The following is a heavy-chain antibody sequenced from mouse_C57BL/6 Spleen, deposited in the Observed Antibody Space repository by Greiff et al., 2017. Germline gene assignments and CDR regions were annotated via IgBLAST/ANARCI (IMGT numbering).Heavy chain of an antibody. V-gene: IGHV1-82*01. D-gene: IGHD2-14*01. CDR3: ANRSPYYYAMDY. J-gene: IGHJ4*01. Sequence: VQLQQSGPELVKPGASVKISCKASGYAFSSSWMNWVKQRPGKGLEWIGRIYPGDGDTNYNGKFKGKAILTADTSSSTDYMQLSSSTSEDAAVYFCANRSPYYYAMDYWGQGTSVTVSS. CDR2: IYPGDGDT. CDR1: GYAFSSSW.